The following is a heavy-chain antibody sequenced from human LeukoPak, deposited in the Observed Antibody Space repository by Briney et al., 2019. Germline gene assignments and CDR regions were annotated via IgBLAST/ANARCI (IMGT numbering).Heavy chain of an antibody. CDR3: ARGYSYGSAYFDY. D-gene: IGHD5-18*01. V-gene: IGHV3-30-3*01. CDR1: GFTFSSYA. Sequence: PGGSLRLSCAASGFTFSSYAMHWVRQAPGKGLEWVAVISYDGSNKYYADSVKGRFTISRDNSKNTLYLQVNSLRAEDTAVYYCARGYSYGSAYFDYWGQGTLVTVSS. J-gene: IGHJ4*02. CDR2: ISYDGSNK.